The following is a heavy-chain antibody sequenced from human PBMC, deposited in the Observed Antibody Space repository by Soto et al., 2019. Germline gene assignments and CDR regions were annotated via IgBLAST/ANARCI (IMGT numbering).Heavy chain of an antibody. J-gene: IGHJ4*02. D-gene: IGHD3-10*01. CDR1: GFTFSSSA. CDR2: VSANGQGI. Sequence: GGSLRLSCAASGFTFSSSAISLVRQAPGKGLEWVSAVSANGQGIYYADSVRGRFTISRDNSKNTVFLHMDSLSAEDTAVYYCAKDRHYPRDYFHYWGQGTLVTAPQ. V-gene: IGHV3-23*01. CDR3: AKDRHYPRDYFHY.